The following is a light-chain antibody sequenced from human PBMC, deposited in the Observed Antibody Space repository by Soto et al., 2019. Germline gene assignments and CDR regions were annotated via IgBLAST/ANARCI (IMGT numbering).Light chain of an antibody. J-gene: IGKJ2*01. CDR1: QSISSSY. V-gene: IGKV3-20*01. Sequence: EIVLTQSPGTLSLSPGEGTTLSCRASQSISSSYLAWYQQKPGQAPRLLIYGVSTRATGIPDRFSGSGSGTDFTLPISRLEPEDFAVYYCQQYGSSPRTFGQGTKLEIK. CDR3: QQYGSSPRT. CDR2: GVS.